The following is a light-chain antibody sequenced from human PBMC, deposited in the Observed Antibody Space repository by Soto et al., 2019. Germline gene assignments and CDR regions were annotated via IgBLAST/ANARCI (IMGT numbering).Light chain of an antibody. V-gene: IGKV1-5*03. Sequence: DIQKTQSPSTLSASIGDRVTITCRASQNIGTLLAWYQQKPGKAPKVLIYKSSSLQSGVPLRLSGSGSGTEFTLTISSLQPDDFATYYCQKYNNYRFTFGPGTKVDIK. CDR2: KSS. J-gene: IGKJ3*01. CDR1: QNIGTL. CDR3: QKYNNYRFT.